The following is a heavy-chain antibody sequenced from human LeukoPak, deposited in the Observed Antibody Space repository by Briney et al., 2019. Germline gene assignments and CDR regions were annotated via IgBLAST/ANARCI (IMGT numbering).Heavy chain of an antibody. CDR3: AGRRYSSSWRKFDY. CDR1: GGSFSGYY. J-gene: IGHJ4*02. CDR2: INHSGST. V-gene: IGHV4-34*01. Sequence: SETLSLTCAVYGGSFSGYYWSWIRQTPGKGLEWIGEINHSGSTNYNPSLKSRITISVDTSKNHFSLKLSSVTAADSAVYYCAGRRYSSSWRKFDYWDQGTLVTVSS. D-gene: IGHD6-13*01.